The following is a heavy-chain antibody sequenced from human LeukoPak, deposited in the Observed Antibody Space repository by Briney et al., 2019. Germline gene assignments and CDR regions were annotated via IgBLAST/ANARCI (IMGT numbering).Heavy chain of an antibody. V-gene: IGHV1-18*01. CDR2: ISAYNGNT. Sequence: ASVKVSCKASGYTFTSYGFSWVRQAPGQGLEWMGWISAYNGNTKYAQKFQGRVTMTTDTSTSTAYMELRSLRSDDTAVYYCARSMVRGVSLVYYFDYWGQGTLVTVSS. J-gene: IGHJ4*02. CDR1: GYTFTSYG. D-gene: IGHD3-10*01. CDR3: ARSMVRGVSLVYYFDY.